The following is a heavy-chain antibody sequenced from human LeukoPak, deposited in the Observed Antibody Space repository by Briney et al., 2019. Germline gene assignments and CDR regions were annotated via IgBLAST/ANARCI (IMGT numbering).Heavy chain of an antibody. CDR3: ARDHYYGSGSLGFDY. CDR1: GYTFSSYG. Sequence: GASVKVSCKASGYTFSSYGISWVRQAPGQGLEWMGWINAYNGNTNYAQKLQGRVTMTTDTSTSTAYMELRSLRSDDTAVYYCARDHYYGSGSLGFDYWGQGTLVTVSS. J-gene: IGHJ4*02. D-gene: IGHD3-10*01. CDR2: INAYNGNT. V-gene: IGHV1-18*01.